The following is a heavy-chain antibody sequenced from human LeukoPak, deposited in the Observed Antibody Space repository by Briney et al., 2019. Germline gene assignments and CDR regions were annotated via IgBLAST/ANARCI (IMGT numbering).Heavy chain of an antibody. CDR1: GGSISSGGYY. V-gene: IGHV4-30-4*08. CDR2: IYYSGST. CDR3: ARGPPEGPDNWFDP. J-gene: IGHJ5*02. Sequence: SQTLSLTCTVSGGSISSGGYYWSWIRQPPGKGLGWIGYIYYSGSTYYNPSLKSRVTISVDTSKNQFSLKLSSVTAADTAVYYCARGPPEGPDNWFDPWGQGTLVTVSS.